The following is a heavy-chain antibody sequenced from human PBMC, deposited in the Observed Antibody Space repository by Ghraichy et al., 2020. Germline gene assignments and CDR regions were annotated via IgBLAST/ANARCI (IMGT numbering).Heavy chain of an antibody. Sequence: VKVSCKTSGGTLSSYAISWVRQAPGQGLEWMGGIIPIFGTSNYAQNFQGRVTITADESTSTAYMELSSLRSEDTAVYYCARGGVYGSGSYDYWGQGTLVTVSS. CDR2: IIPIFGTS. D-gene: IGHD3-10*01. CDR3: ARGGVYGSGSYDY. J-gene: IGHJ4*02. CDR1: GGTLSSYA. V-gene: IGHV1-69*13.